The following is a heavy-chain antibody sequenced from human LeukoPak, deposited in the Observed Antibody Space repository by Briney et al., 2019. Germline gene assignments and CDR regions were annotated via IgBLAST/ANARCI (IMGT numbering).Heavy chain of an antibody. CDR3: ARRSGSYPYYYYMDV. CDR1: GFTFSSYT. V-gene: IGHV3-21*01. J-gene: IGHJ6*03. D-gene: IGHD1-26*01. Sequence: GGSLRLSCAASGFTFSSYTMNWVRQAPGKGLQSVSSISSSSSYIYYADSVKGRFTISRDNSKNSLYLQMNSLRAEDTAVYYCARRSGSYPYYYYMDVWGKGTTVTISS. CDR2: ISSSSSYI.